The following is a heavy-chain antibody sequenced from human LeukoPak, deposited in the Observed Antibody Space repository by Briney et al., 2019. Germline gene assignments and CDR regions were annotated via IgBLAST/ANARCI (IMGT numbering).Heavy chain of an antibody. D-gene: IGHD4-17*01. Sequence: GGSLRLSCTASGFIFDDYAMHWVRQAPGKGLEWVSGISWNSGTIGYADSVKGRFTISRDNSKNTLYLQMNSLRAEDTTVYYCTVTTKGYWGQGTLVTVSS. CDR3: TVTTKGY. CDR2: ISWNSGTI. CDR1: GFIFDDYA. V-gene: IGHV3-9*01. J-gene: IGHJ4*02.